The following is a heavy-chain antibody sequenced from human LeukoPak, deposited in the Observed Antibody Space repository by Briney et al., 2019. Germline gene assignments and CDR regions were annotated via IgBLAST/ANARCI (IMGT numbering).Heavy chain of an antibody. D-gene: IGHD5-18*01. Sequence: GSLRLSCAASGFTFSDYYMSWIRQAPGKGLEWLSYISSSGSTIYYADSVKGRFTISRDNAKNSLYLQMNSLRAEDTAVYYCATPVDTAMVTPFDYWGQGTLVTVSS. CDR3: ATPVDTAMVTPFDY. CDR2: ISSSGSTI. J-gene: IGHJ4*02. CDR1: GFTFSDYY. V-gene: IGHV3-11*04.